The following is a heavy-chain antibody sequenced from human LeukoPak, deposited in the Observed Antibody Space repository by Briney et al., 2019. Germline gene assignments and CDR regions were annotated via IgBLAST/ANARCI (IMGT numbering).Heavy chain of an antibody. V-gene: IGHV3-66*01. CDR3: ARDRHYYDTSGQRTNYFDY. D-gene: IGHD3-22*01. CDR1: AFSVSGNS. J-gene: IGHJ4*02. Sequence: GGSLRLSCAASAFSVSGNSMSWVRQAPGKGLEWVSAIYGDGDTYYADSVKGRFTIFRDSSKNTVSLQMNNLRAEDTAMYYCARDRHYYDTSGQRTNYFDYWGRGTLVTVSS. CDR2: IYGDGDT.